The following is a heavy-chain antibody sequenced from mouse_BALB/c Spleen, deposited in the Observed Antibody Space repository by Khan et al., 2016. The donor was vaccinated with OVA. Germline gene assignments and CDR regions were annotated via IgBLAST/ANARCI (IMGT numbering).Heavy chain of an antibody. CDR3: ARRGLRGDFDY. CDR2: INPSTGYT. Sequence: VQLQQPGAELAKPGASVKMSCKASGYTFINYWILWVKQRPGQGLEWIGYINPSTGYTEYNQNFKDKATLTADKSSSTAYMQLSSLTSEDSAVYYCARRGLRGDFDYWGQGTTLTVSS. D-gene: IGHD1-1*01. J-gene: IGHJ2*01. V-gene: IGHV1-7*01. CDR1: GYTFINYW.